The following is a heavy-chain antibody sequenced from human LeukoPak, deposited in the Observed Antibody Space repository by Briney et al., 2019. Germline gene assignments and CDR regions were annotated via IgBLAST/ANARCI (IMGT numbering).Heavy chain of an antibody. CDR1: GFTFSSCA. CDR2: IGGSGVGT. Sequence: GSLRLSCAASGFTFSSCAMSWVRQAPGKGLEWVSAIGGSGVGTFYADSVKGRFTISRDNSKNTLYLQMISLRAEDTAVYYCAKHVGYCSSSTCHFDYWGQGTLVTVSS. CDR3: AKHVGYCSSSTCHFDY. J-gene: IGHJ4*02. D-gene: IGHD2-2*01. V-gene: IGHV3-23*01.